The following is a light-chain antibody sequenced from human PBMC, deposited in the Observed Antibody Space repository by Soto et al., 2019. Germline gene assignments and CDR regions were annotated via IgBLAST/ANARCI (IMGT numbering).Light chain of an antibody. CDR3: QQYTSWLS. Sequence: QMTQSPSTLSAFIGDRVTITCRANESISTWLAWYQQKPGKAPKLLIYTVSTLESGVPSRFSGSGSGTDFTLTISSLHPDDLGTYYCQQYTSWLSFGGGTKVEIK. CDR1: ESISTW. CDR2: TVS. V-gene: IGKV1-5*03. J-gene: IGKJ4*01.